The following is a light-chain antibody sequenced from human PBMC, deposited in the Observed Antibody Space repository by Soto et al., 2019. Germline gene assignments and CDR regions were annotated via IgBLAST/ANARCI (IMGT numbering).Light chain of an antibody. CDR2: AAS. J-gene: IGKJ2*01. CDR3: NRSSSTPRL. CDR1: QSISSY. V-gene: IGKV1-39*01. Sequence: DIQMTQSPSSLSASVGDRVTITCRASQSISSYLNWYQQKPGKAPKLLIYAASSLQSGVPSRFSGSGSGTDFPLPISSLQPEDFATYYGNRSSSTPRLLGQGTRLETK.